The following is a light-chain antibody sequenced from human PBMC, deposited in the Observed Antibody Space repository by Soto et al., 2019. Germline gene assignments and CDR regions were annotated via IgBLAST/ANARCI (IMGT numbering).Light chain of an antibody. CDR2: DPS. J-gene: IGKJ1*01. V-gene: IGKV1-5*01. Sequence: DIQMTQSPSTLSASVGDIVTITCRASQSISSWLAWYQQKPGKAPKLLIYDPSSLESGVPSRFSGSGSGTEFTLTISSLQPDDFATYYCQQYNSYSPESFGQGTKVEIK. CDR3: QQYNSYSPES. CDR1: QSISSW.